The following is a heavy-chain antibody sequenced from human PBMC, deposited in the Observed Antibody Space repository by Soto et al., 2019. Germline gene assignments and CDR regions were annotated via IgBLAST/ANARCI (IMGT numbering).Heavy chain of an antibody. J-gene: IGHJ5*02. D-gene: IGHD3-10*01. Sequence: QLQLQESGPRLVKPSETLSLICSVSGGSIRSGSNYWAWIRQPPGKGLDWIGTVYYNGNPYYNASLKSRVTRSADTSKNQFSLKLSSVSAADTAVYYCVRQTIVRGVLSWFDPWGQGTLVTVSS. CDR1: GGSIRSGSNY. V-gene: IGHV4-39*01. CDR3: VRQTIVRGVLSWFDP. CDR2: VYYNGNP.